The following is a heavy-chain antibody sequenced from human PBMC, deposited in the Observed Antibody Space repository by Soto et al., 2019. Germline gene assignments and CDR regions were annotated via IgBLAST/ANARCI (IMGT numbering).Heavy chain of an antibody. CDR3: AKDSMYYDFWSGYYGNYYYYGMDV. Sequence: PGGSLRLSCAASGFTFSSYGMHWVRQAPGKGLEWVAVISYDGSNKYYADSVKGRFTISRDNSKNTLYLQMNSLRAEDTAVYYCAKDSMYYDFWSGYYGNYYYYGMDVWGQGTTVTVS. CDR1: GFTFSSYG. J-gene: IGHJ6*02. D-gene: IGHD3-3*01. CDR2: ISYDGSNK. V-gene: IGHV3-30*18.